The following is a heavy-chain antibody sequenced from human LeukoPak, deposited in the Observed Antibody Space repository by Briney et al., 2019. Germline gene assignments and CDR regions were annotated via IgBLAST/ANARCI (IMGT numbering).Heavy chain of an antibody. CDR3: AKDFTTGGSGSYLDTYFDY. V-gene: IGHV3-7*03. CDR1: GFTFTNYW. Sequence: GGSLRLSCAASGFTFTNYWMSWVRQAPGKGLEWVANIKQDGSEKYYVDSVRGRFAISRDNAKNSLYLQMNSLRAEDTAVYFCAKDFTTGGSGSYLDTYFDYWGQGTLVTVSS. J-gene: IGHJ4*02. D-gene: IGHD3-10*01. CDR2: IKQDGSEK.